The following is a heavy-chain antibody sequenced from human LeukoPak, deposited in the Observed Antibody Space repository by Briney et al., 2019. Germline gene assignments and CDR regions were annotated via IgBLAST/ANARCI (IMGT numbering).Heavy chain of an antibody. V-gene: IGHV1-8*01. D-gene: IGHD2-2*01. Sequence: ASVKVSCKASGYTFISYDIVGLRQATGQGLEWMGYMNPKSGNTDYVQNFQGRVTMTRDTSITTAYMELSGLRSEDTAVYYCARKIASTRLGVRYYYMDVWGEGTTVTISS. CDR3: ARKIASTRLGVRYYYMDV. J-gene: IGHJ6*03. CDR1: GYTFISYD. CDR2: MNPKSGNT.